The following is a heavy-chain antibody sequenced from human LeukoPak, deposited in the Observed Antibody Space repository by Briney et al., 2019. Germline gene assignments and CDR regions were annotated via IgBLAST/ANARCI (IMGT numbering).Heavy chain of an antibody. D-gene: IGHD5-12*01. Sequence: PGGSLRLSCAASGFTVSSNYMSWVRQAPGKGLEWVSVIYSGGTTYYADSVKGRFTMSRDNSKNTLYLQMNSLRGEDTAVCYCARGPGRYSGYDTYFDYWGQGTLVTVSS. V-gene: IGHV3-53*01. J-gene: IGHJ4*02. CDR3: ARGPGRYSGYDTYFDY. CDR2: IYSGGTT. CDR1: GFTVSSNY.